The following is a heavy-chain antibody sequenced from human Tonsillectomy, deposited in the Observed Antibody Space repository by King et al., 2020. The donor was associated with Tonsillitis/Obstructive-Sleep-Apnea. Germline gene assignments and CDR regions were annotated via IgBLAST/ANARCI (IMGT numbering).Heavy chain of an antibody. CDR2: INHSGST. D-gene: IGHD2-2*01. CDR1: GGSFSGYY. V-gene: IGHV4-34*01. CDR3: ASSQRYGVVVHYYYMDV. J-gene: IGHJ6*03. Sequence: VQLPQWGAGLLKPSETLSLTCAVYGGSFSGYYWSWIRQPPGKGLEWIGEINHSGSTNNNPSLKSRVTISVDTSKNKFSLKLRSVTAADTAVYYCASSQRYGVVVHYYYMDVWGKGTTVTVSS.